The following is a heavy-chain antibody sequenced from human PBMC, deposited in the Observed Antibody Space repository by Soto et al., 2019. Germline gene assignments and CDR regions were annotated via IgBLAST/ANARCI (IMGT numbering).Heavy chain of an antibody. CDR2: IIPMFGTP. CDR3: ATNEGRDGYSFDY. D-gene: IGHD5-12*01. V-gene: IGHV1-69*13. J-gene: IGHJ4*02. CDR1: GVTFDRQD. Sequence: SVKVSCKASGVTFDRQDMRWVRQAPGQGLEWMGGIIPMFGTPHYAEEFQDRVTITADESTGTAYLELSSLTSEDTAVYYCATNEGRDGYSFDYWGPGTLVTVSS.